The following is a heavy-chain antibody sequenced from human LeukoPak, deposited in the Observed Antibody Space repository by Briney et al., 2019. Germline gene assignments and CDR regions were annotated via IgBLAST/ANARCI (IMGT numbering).Heavy chain of an antibody. CDR3: ARDHDFWSGYYTMDV. Sequence: GASVKVSCKASGYTFTSYGISWVRRAPGQGLEWMGWISAYNGNTNYAQKLQGRVTMTTDTSTSTAYMELRSLRSDDTAVYYCARDHDFWSGYYTMDVWGQGTTVTVSS. V-gene: IGHV1-18*01. J-gene: IGHJ6*02. CDR1: GYTFTSYG. CDR2: ISAYNGNT. D-gene: IGHD3-3*01.